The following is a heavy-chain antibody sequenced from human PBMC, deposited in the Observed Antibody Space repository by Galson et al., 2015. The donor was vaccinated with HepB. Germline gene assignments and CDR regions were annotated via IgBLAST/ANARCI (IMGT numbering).Heavy chain of an antibody. J-gene: IGHJ6*03. D-gene: IGHD3-10*01. CDR1: GGSFSGYY. V-gene: IGHV4-34*01. Sequence: SLTCAVYGGSFSGYYWSWIRQPPGKGLEWIGEINHSGSTNYNPSLKSRVTISVDTSKNQFSLKLSSVTAADTAVYYCARERDYRGYGSGSYSNRRPMDVWGKGTTVTVSS. CDR3: ARERDYRGYGSGSYSNRRPMDV. CDR2: INHSGST.